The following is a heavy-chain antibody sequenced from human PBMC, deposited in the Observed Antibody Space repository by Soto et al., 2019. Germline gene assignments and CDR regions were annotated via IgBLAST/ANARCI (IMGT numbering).Heavy chain of an antibody. CDR2: IYNSGRY. D-gene: IGHD3-9*01. CDR3: ARMRNILTGYPGHFDY. V-gene: IGHV4-59*01. Sequence: PSETLSLTCTVSGVFIWGWIRQSPDKGLEWIGYIYNSGRYNYNPSLESRLTISIDTSKNQFSLRLASVTAADTAVYYCARMRNILTGYPGHFDYWGQGTLVTVSS. J-gene: IGHJ4*02. CDR1: GVFI.